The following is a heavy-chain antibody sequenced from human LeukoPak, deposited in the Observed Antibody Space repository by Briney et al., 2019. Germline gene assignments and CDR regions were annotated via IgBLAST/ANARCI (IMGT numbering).Heavy chain of an antibody. D-gene: IGHD4-23*01. J-gene: IGHJ4*02. CDR2: ISSSSSTI. CDR3: ARDMGGRGGNAEDYFDY. Sequence: GGSLRLSCAASGFTFSSYSMNWVRQAPGKGLEWVSYISSSSSTIYYADSVKGRFTISRDNAKNSLYLKMNSLRAEDTAVYCCARDMGGRGGNAEDYFDYWGQGALVTVSS. CDR1: GFTFSSYS. V-gene: IGHV3-48*01.